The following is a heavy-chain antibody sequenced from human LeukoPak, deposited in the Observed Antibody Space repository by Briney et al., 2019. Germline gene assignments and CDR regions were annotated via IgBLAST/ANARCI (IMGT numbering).Heavy chain of an antibody. CDR3: ARDGLGKQQLVRGVWYFDL. Sequence: GGSLRLSCAASGFTFSSCSMNWVRQAPGKGLEWVSYISSSSSTIYYADSVKGRFTISRDNAKNSLYLQMNSLRAEDTAVYYCARDGLGKQQLVRGVWYFDLWGRGTLVTVSS. CDR2: ISSSSSTI. J-gene: IGHJ2*01. D-gene: IGHD6-13*01. V-gene: IGHV3-48*04. CDR1: GFTFSSCS.